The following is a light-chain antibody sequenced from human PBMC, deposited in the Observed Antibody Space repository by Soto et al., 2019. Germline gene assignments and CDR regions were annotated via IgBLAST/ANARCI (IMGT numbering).Light chain of an antibody. J-gene: IGKJ1*01. CDR2: DAS. CDR3: QQYNSYST. V-gene: IGKV1-5*01. Sequence: DIQMTQSPSTLSASVGDRVTITYRASQSISSWLAWYQQKPGKAPKILIYDASSLESGVPSRLSGSGSGTEFTLTISSLQPDDFATYYCQQYNSYSTFGQGTKVDIK. CDR1: QSISSW.